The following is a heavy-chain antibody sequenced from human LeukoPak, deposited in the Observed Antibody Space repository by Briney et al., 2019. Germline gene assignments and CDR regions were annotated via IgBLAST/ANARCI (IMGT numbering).Heavy chain of an antibody. D-gene: IGHD4-11*01. Sequence: GGSLRLSCAASGFTVSSNYMSWVRQAPGKGLEWVSVIYSGGSTYYADSEKGRFTISRDNSKNTLYLQMNSLRAEDTAVYYCARDLTTGSRSYYYGMDVWGQGTTVTVSS. CDR1: GFTVSSNY. CDR3: ARDLTTGSRSYYYGMDV. CDR2: IYSGGST. V-gene: IGHV3-66*02. J-gene: IGHJ6*02.